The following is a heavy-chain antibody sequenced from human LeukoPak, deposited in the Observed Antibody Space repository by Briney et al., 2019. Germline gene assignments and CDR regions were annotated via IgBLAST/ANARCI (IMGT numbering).Heavy chain of an antibody. D-gene: IGHD4-11*01. V-gene: IGHV3-33*03. J-gene: IGHJ4*02. CDR1: KFTFSHFG. CDR2: IWHDGSSQ. Sequence: PGMSLRLSCAASKFTFSHFGMHWVRQAPGKELEWVAVIWHDGSSQYYADSVKGRFTVSRDNSQKMLYLQMNSLRPEDTAVYYCAKDAQRGFDYSNSLEKWGQGTLVTVSA. CDR3: AKDAQRGFDYSNSLEK.